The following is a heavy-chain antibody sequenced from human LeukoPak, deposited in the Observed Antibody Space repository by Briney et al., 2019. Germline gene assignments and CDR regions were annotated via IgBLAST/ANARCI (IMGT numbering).Heavy chain of an antibody. D-gene: IGHD3-22*01. CDR2: INHSGST. Sequence: PSETLSLTCAVYGGSFSGYYWSWIRQPPGKGLEWIGEINHSGSTNYNPSLKSRVTISVDTSKNQFSLKLSSVTAADTAVYYCAAGYDSSGYQFDYWGQGTLVTVSS. CDR1: GGSFSGYY. CDR3: AAGYDSSGYQFDY. J-gene: IGHJ4*02. V-gene: IGHV4-34*01.